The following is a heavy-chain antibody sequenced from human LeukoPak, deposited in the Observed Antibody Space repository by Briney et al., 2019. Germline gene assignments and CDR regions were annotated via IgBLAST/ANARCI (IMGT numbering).Heavy chain of an antibody. D-gene: IGHD2-15*01. V-gene: IGHV4-34*01. CDR1: GGSFSGYY. Sequence: SETLSLTCAVYGGSFSGYYWSWIRQPPGKGLEWIGEINHSGSTNYNPSLKSRVTISVDTSKNQFSLKLSSVTAADTAVYYCAREGCSGGSCYGCGDWGQGTLVTVSS. CDR2: INHSGST. J-gene: IGHJ4*02. CDR3: AREGCSGGSCYGCGD.